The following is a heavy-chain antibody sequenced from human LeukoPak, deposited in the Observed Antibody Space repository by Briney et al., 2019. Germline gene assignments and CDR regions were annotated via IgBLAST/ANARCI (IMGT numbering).Heavy chain of an antibody. J-gene: IGHJ6*02. CDR2: ISSSGNTI. V-gene: IGHV3-48*03. CDR1: GFTFSNYE. D-gene: IGHD3-10*01. Sequence: PGGSLRLSCAASGFTFSNYEMNWVRQAPGKGLEWVSYISSSGNTIYYADSVKGRFTISRDNAKNSLYLQMNSLRAEDTAVYYCASGAGYYYNDMDVWGQRTTVTVSS. CDR3: ASGAGYYYNDMDV.